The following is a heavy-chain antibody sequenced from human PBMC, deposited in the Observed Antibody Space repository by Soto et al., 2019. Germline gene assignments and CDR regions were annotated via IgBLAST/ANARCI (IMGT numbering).Heavy chain of an antibody. D-gene: IGHD2-8*01. CDR1: GLPFSASG. V-gene: IGHV3-33*01. Sequence: QLVESGGRVVQPGGSLRLSCAASGLPFSASGMHWVRQAPGKGLEWLAMFWSDGSKEYYADSVQGRFTISRDNSQNMVFLQMDSLRAEDTAVYYCARDKGVTCLDTWGQGNMVTVSS. CDR2: FWSDGSKE. J-gene: IGHJ5*02. CDR3: ARDKGVTCLDT.